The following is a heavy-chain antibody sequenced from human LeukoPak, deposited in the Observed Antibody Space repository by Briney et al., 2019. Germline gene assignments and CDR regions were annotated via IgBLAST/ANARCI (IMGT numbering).Heavy chain of an antibody. V-gene: IGHV3-30*02. Sequence: GGSLRLSCAASGFTLSSYGMHWVRQAPGKGLEWVAFIRHDESNKYYGDSVKGRFTISRDNSKNTMYLQMNSLGAEDAGVYYCARDRRSYIDYWGQGTLVTVSS. D-gene: IGHD3-16*01. CDR2: IRHDESNK. CDR1: GFTLSSYG. J-gene: IGHJ4*02. CDR3: ARDRRSYIDY.